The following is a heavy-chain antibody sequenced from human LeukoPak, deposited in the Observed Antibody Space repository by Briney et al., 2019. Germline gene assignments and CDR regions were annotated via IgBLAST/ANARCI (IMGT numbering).Heavy chain of an antibody. CDR3: AKDGAPRSNGWFPYFDY. Sequence: KPGGSLRLSCAASGFIFSSYAMSWVRQAPGKGLEWVSGISLDGATTYYAGSVEGRFTISRDNSKNSLYLQMNSLRAEDTAFHYCAKDGAPRSNGWFPYFDYWGQGTLVTVSS. CDR2: ISLDGATT. V-gene: IGHV3-23*01. CDR1: GFIFSSYA. J-gene: IGHJ4*02. D-gene: IGHD6-19*01.